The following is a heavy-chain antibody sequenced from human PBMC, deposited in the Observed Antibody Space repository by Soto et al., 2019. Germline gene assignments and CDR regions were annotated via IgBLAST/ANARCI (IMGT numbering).Heavy chain of an antibody. Sequence: GESLKISCKGSGYSFTSYWIGWVRQMPGKGLEWMGIIYPGDSDTRYSPSFQGQVTISADKSISTAYLQWSSLKASDTAMYYCARFGDTAMASNWFDPWGQGTLVTVSS. V-gene: IGHV5-51*01. CDR2: IYPGDSDT. D-gene: IGHD5-18*01. CDR1: GYSFTSYW. CDR3: ARFGDTAMASNWFDP. J-gene: IGHJ5*02.